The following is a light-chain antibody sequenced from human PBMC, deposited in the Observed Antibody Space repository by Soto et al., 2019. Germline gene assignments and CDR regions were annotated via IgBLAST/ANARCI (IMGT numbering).Light chain of an antibody. Sequence: DIVMTQTPLSLSVAPGQPASISCRSSQSLLRSDGKTFLYWYVQKSGQPPHLLIYEVSNRFSGGPDRVSGGGSGTDFTLKISRVEAEDVGVYYCMQSMHLPITFGQGTRLEIK. CDR2: EVS. CDR3: MQSMHLPIT. J-gene: IGKJ5*01. V-gene: IGKV2D-29*01. CDR1: QSLLRSDGKTF.